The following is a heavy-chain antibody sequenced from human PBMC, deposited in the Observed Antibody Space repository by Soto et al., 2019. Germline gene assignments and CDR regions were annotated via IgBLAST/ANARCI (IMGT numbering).Heavy chain of an antibody. Sequence: QVQLVQSGAEVKKPGSSVKVSCKASGGTFSSYAISWVRQAPGQGLEWMGGIIPIFGTPNYAQKFQGRVTITADKSTSTAYMERNSLRSEDTAVYYCAGRCDGTNCLAHFDYWGQGTLVTVSS. CDR1: GGTFSSYA. CDR3: AGRCDGTNCLAHFDY. V-gene: IGHV1-69*06. D-gene: IGHD2-2*01. CDR2: IIPIFGTP. J-gene: IGHJ4*02.